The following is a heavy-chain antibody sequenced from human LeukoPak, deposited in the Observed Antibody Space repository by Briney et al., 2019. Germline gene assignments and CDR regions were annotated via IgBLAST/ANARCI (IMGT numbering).Heavy chain of an antibody. Sequence: GGSLRLSCAASGFTFSSYAMSWVRQAPGKGLEWVSFSGSGGSTYYADSVKGRFTISRDNSKNTLYLQMNSLRAEDTAIYYCAKGTKWNYQGAFDSWGQGTLVIVS. J-gene: IGHJ4*02. CDR1: GFTFSSYA. CDR2: SGSGGST. V-gene: IGHV3-23*01. D-gene: IGHD1-7*01. CDR3: AKGTKWNYQGAFDS.